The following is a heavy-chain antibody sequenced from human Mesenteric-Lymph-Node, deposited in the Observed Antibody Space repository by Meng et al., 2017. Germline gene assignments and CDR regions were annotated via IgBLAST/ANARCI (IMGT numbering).Heavy chain of an antibody. CDR3: ARQGNYDSIGSLDY. CDR2: IWYDGSNK. Sequence: QVQLVESGGGVVQSGRSLRRSCAASGFTFSSYGMPWVRQAPGKGLEWVAVIWYDGSNKNYADSVKGRFTISRDNSKNTLYLQMNSLRAEDTAVYYCARQGNYDSIGSLDYWGQGTLVTVSS. V-gene: IGHV3-33*01. J-gene: IGHJ4*02. D-gene: IGHD3-22*01. CDR1: GFTFSSYG.